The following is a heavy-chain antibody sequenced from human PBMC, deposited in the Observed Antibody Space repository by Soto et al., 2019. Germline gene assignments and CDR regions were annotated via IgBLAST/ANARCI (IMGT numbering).Heavy chain of an antibody. J-gene: IGHJ5*02. CDR1: GFTFDDYA. D-gene: IGHD5-12*01. V-gene: IGHV3-9*01. CDR3: AKDWGVRATIYWFDP. CDR2: ISWNSGSI. Sequence: PGGSLRLSCAASGFTFDDYAMHWVRQAPGKGLEWVSGISWNSGSIGYADSVKGRSTISRDNAKNSLYLQMNSLRAEDTALYYCAKDWGVRATIYWFDPWGQGTLVTVSS.